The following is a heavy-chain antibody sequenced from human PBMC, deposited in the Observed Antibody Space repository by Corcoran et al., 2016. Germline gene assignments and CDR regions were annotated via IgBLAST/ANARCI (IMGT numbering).Heavy chain of an antibody. D-gene: IGHD1-1*01. CDR2: IRSKAYGGTT. CDR1: GFTFGGYA. J-gene: IGHJ5*02. V-gene: IGHV3-49*05. Sequence: EVQLVESGGGLVKPGRSLRLSCTASGFTFGGYAMNWFRQAPGKGLEWVGFIRSKAYGGTTEYSASVKGRFTIARDDTKSISYLQMNSLKTADTAVYYCTRDGGPNWNRNWFDPWGKGTLVTVSS. CDR3: TRDGGPNWNRNWFDP.